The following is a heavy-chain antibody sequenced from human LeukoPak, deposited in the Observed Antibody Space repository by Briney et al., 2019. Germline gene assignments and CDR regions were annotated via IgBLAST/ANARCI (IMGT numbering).Heavy chain of an antibody. CDR3: AKDLFSHVISRSVLDY. J-gene: IGHJ4*02. V-gene: IGHV1-69*13. CDR1: GGTFSSYV. Sequence: SVKVSCKASGGTFSSYVITWVRQAPGQGLEWMGGIIPMFGTADYAQKFQGRVTITADESTSTAYMELSSLRSEDTAVYYCAKDLFSHVISRSVLDYWGQGTLVTVSS. CDR2: IIPMFGTA. D-gene: IGHD3-16*02.